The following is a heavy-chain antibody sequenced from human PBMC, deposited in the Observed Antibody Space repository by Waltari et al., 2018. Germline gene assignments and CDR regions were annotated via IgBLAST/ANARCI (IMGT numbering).Heavy chain of an antibody. D-gene: IGHD6-19*01. Sequence: EVQLVESGGGLVKPGGSLRLSCAASGFTFSIYSMHWGRQAPGKGLEWVSSITTTSNYIDFADSVRGRFTISRDNAKNSVFLQMNSLRAEDTAVYYCARGSGWNPNFDYWGQGALVTVSS. J-gene: IGHJ4*02. CDR3: ARGSGWNPNFDY. CDR2: ITTTSNYI. CDR1: GFTFSIYS. V-gene: IGHV3-21*01.